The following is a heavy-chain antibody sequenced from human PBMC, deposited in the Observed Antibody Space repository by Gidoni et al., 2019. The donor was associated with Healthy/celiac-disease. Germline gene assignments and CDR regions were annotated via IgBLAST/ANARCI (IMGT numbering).Heavy chain of an antibody. CDR3: ARGYSSGAFDY. J-gene: IGHJ4*02. D-gene: IGHD6-19*01. CDR1: GGSISSYY. Sequence: QVQLQESGPGLVKPSETLSLTCTVSGGSISSYYWSWIRQPPGKGLEWIGYIYYSGSTNYNPSLKRRITISVDTSKNQFSLKLSSVTAADTAVYYCARGYSSGAFDYWGQGTLVTVSS. V-gene: IGHV4-59*08. CDR2: IYYSGST.